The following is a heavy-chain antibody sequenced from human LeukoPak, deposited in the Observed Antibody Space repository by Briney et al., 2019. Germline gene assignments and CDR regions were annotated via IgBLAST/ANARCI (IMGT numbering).Heavy chain of an antibody. CDR2: ISSNGGST. J-gene: IGHJ4*02. Sequence: GGSLRLSCAASGFTFSSYAMHWVRQAPGKGLEYVSAISSNGGSTYYAKSVKGRFTISRDNPKNTLYLQMGSLRAEDMAVYYCARGRGLYCSSTSCSSFDYWGQGTLVTVSS. CDR3: ARGRGLYCSSTSCSSFDY. D-gene: IGHD2-2*01. CDR1: GFTFSSYA. V-gene: IGHV3-64*01.